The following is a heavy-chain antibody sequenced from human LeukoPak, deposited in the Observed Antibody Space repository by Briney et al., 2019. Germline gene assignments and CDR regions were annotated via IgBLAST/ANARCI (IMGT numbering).Heavy chain of an antibody. D-gene: IGHD3-22*01. V-gene: IGHV3-23*01. J-gene: IGHJ6*02. Sequence: GGSLRLSCAASGFTFSSYAMSWVRQAPAKGLEWVSAISGSGGSTYYADSVKGRFTISRDNSKNTLYLQMNSLRAEDTAVHYCAIDSGSTYYYYGMDVWGQGTTVTVSS. CDR3: AIDSGSTYYYYGMDV. CDR2: ISGSGGST. CDR1: GFTFSSYA.